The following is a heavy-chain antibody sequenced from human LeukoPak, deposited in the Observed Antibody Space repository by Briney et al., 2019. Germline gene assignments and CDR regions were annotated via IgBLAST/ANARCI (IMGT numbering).Heavy chain of an antibody. Sequence: PSETLSLTCTVSGYSISTGYDWDWIRQPPGKGLQWIGTFYHGGSTYYNPSLKSRVTISVDTSKNQFSLKLSSVTAADTAVYYCARGRSGGSFYDYWGQGTLVTVSS. CDR2: FYHGGST. J-gene: IGHJ4*02. V-gene: IGHV4-38-2*02. CDR3: ARGRSGGSFYDY. CDR1: GYSISTGYD. D-gene: IGHD2-15*01.